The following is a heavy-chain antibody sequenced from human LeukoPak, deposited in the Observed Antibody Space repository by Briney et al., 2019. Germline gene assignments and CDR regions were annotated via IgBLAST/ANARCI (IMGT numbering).Heavy chain of an antibody. CDR2: ISTAGGST. CDR3: ARAWIQLWSFDY. V-gene: IGHV3-23*01. Sequence: GGSLRLSCAASGFTFSSYAMSWVRQAPGKGLEWVSSISTAGGSTYYADSVKGRFTISRHNSKNTLYLQMNSLRAEDTAVYYCARAWIQLWSFDYWGQGTLVTVSS. J-gene: IGHJ4*02. CDR1: GFTFSSYA. D-gene: IGHD5-18*01.